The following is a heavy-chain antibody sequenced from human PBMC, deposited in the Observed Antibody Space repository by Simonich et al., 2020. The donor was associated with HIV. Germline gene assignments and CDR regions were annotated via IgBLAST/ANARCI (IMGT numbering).Heavy chain of an antibody. CDR2: ITPIFGTA. CDR1: GGTFSSFA. J-gene: IGHJ4*02. D-gene: IGHD3-10*01. V-gene: IGHV1-69*13. Sequence: QVQLVQSGAEVKKPGSSVKVSCKASGGTFSSFAISWVRQAPGLVLEWVGGITPIFGTANYAQMFQGRVTITADESTSTAYMELSSLRSEDTGIYYCARKGGGRGVYYFDYWGQRTLVTVSS. CDR3: ARKGGGRGVYYFDY.